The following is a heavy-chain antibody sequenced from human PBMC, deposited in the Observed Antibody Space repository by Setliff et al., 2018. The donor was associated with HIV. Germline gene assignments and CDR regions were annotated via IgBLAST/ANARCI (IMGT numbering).Heavy chain of an antibody. D-gene: IGHD3-3*01. J-gene: IGHJ4*02. CDR1: GFTFSSYA. CDR2: ISSSAGST. CDR3: VRGSGYYYFDN. V-gene: IGHV3-23*01. Sequence: GGSLRLSCAASGFTFSSYAMSWVRQTPGKGLEWVSCISSSAGSTYYSDSVKGRFTISRDSSTNMLYLQMNSLSADDTAVYYCVRGSGYYYFDNWGQGALVTVSS.